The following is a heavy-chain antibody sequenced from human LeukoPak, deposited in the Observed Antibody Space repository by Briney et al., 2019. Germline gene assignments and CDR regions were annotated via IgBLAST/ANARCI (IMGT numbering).Heavy chain of an antibody. CDR1: GGSFSVYY. Sequence: SETLSLTCGVNGGSFSVYYWNWIRQTPGKGLEWIGEINHSGSTNYNPSLKRRVTISVDTSQKQFSLRLTSVTAADTAVYYCARGRYLTTLGGAAAGFLDSWGQGTLVTVSS. J-gene: IGHJ4*02. D-gene: IGHD6-13*01. V-gene: IGHV4-34*01. CDR3: ARGRYLTTLGGAAAGFLDS. CDR2: INHSGST.